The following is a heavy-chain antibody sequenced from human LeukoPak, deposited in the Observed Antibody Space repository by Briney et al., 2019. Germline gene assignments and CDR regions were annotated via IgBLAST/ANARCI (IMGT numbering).Heavy chain of an antibody. CDR3: ARGLGDPPRNMDV. CDR1: GFTFSTYA. J-gene: IGHJ6*02. CDR2: ISPDGRTE. D-gene: IGHD3-16*01. V-gene: IGHV3-30*04. Sequence: GGSLRLSCRASGFTFSTYAMHWVRQTPGKGLEWVAVISPDGRTEHYTDSVKGRFTISRDNFKDTLYVQMNSLGSEDTAIYYCARGLGDPPRNMDVWGQGTTVTVSS.